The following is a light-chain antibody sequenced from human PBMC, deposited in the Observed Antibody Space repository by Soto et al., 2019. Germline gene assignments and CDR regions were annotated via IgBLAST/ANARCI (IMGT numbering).Light chain of an antibody. CDR3: QQYGRSPLT. V-gene: IGKV3-20*01. Sequence: EIVVTQSPGTLSLSPRERATLSCMASQSVSSSSLAWFQQKPGQAPRLLIYGASSRATGIPDRFSGSGSGTDFTLTISRLEPEDFAVYHCQQYGRSPLTFGGGTKVDTK. J-gene: IGKJ4*01. CDR2: GAS. CDR1: QSVSSSS.